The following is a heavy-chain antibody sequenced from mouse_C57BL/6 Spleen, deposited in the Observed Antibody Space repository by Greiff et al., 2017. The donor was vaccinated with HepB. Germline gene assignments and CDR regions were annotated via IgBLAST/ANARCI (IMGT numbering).Heavy chain of an antibody. CDR1: GFTFSSYA. CDR2: ISDGGSYT. Sequence: EVNVVESGGGLVKPGGSLKLSCAASGFTFSSYAMSWVRQTPEKRLEWVATISDGGSYTYYPDNVKGRFTISRDNAKNNLYLQMSHLKSEDTAMYDCARGTNEGAMDYGGQGTSVTVSS. J-gene: IGHJ4*01. CDR3: ARGTNEGAMDY. V-gene: IGHV5-4*03. D-gene: IGHD1-3*01.